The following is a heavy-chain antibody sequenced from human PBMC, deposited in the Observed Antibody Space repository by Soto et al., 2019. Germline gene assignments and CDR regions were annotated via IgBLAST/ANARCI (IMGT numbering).Heavy chain of an antibody. CDR3: ATSQKGYNWNYFDH. V-gene: IGHV4-39*01. CDR2: VFHTGFT. D-gene: IGHD1-1*01. CDR1: GGSVSGSYYY. Sequence: SETLSLTCAVSGGSVSGSYYYWAWLRQSPGKGPEWIGSVFHTGFTSYNPSLESRVSVSVDTSKSQFSLKLSAVTASDTAVYYCATSQKGYNWNYFDHWGQGALVTSPQ. J-gene: IGHJ4*02.